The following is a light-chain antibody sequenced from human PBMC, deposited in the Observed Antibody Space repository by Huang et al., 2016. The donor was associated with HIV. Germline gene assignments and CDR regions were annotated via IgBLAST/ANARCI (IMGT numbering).Light chain of an antibody. CDR1: QSLLHTNGYNY. V-gene: IGKV2-28*01. J-gene: IGKJ2*01. CDR2: LRS. CDR3: MQALESPYT. Sequence: IVVTQSPLSLPVTPGESASIFCRSSQSLLHTNGYNYLDWYVQKPGQSPQLLIYLRSNRATGVPDRFSGSGSGTDFTLQISNVEAEDVGVYYCMQALESPYTFGQGTKLEIK.